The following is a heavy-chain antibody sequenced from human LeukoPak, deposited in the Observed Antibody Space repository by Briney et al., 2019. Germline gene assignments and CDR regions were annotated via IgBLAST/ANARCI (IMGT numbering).Heavy chain of an antibody. CDR3: ARGYVDSSGYYSDAFDI. V-gene: IGHV1-69*04. D-gene: IGHD3-22*01. CDR2: IIPILGIA. CDR1: GDTSGSYA. Sequence: GASVKVSCKASGDTSGSYAMNWVRQAPGQGLEWMGRIIPILGIANYAQKFQGRVTITADKSTSTAYMELSSLRSEDTAVYYCARGYVDSSGYYSDAFDIWGQGTMVTVSS. J-gene: IGHJ3*02.